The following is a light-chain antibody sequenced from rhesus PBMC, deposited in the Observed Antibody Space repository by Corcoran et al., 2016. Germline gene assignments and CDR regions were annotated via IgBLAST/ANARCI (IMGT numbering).Light chain of an antibody. J-gene: IGKJ2*01. CDR1: QSVSSY. CDR2: GAS. CDR3: QQYNNWNS. Sequence: EIVMTQSPATLSLSPGERATLSCRASQSVSSYVAWYQQKPDQAPRLLIDGASSRATGIPDRFSGSGSGKDFPLIISSPEPEDVGVYYCQQYNNWNSFGQGTKVEIK. V-gene: IGKV3S9*01.